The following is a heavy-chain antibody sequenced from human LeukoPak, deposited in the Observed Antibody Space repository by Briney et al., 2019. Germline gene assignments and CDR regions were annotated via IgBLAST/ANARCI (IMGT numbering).Heavy chain of an antibody. Sequence: ASVKVSCKASGYTFTGYYMHWVRQAPGQGLEWIGRINPNSGGTNYAQKFQGRVTMTRDTSISTAYMELSRLRSDDTAVYYCARAQYDSSGYPNVDYWGQGTLVTVSS. V-gene: IGHV1-2*06. CDR2: INPNSGGT. J-gene: IGHJ4*02. D-gene: IGHD3-22*01. CDR1: GYTFTGYY. CDR3: ARAQYDSSGYPNVDY.